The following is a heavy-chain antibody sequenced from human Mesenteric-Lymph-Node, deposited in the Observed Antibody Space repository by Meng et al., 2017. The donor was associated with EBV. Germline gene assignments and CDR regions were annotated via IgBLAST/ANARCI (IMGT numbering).Heavy chain of an antibody. J-gene: IGHJ4*02. CDR2: IVPILGPA. CDR3: ASDSPEGGYNTFDY. D-gene: IGHD5-24*01. CDR1: GGNFRSYA. V-gene: IGHV1-69*01. Sequence: QVQLMQSGAVVKKPGSSVKVSCTASGGNFRSYALNWVRQAPGHGLEWMGGIVPILGPANYAQRFQGRVAITADESTNTAYLDLTRLTSEDTAVYYCASDSPEGGYNTFDYWGQGTLVTVSS.